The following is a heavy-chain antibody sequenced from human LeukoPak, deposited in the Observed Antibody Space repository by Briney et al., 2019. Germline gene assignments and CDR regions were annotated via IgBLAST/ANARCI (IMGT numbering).Heavy chain of an antibody. J-gene: IGHJ4*02. CDR2: IFHTGST. CDR3: VRDGDYYDSGGYGNI. V-gene: IGHV4-30-2*01. Sequence: SQTLSLTCSVSGGSIDSGIYSSSWIRQPPGKGLEWIGYIFHTGSTSYNPSLKSRVTISVDRSKNQFSLKLSSVTAADTAMYYCVRDGDYYDSGGYGNIWGQGTLVTVSS. CDR1: GGSIDSGIYS. D-gene: IGHD3-22*01.